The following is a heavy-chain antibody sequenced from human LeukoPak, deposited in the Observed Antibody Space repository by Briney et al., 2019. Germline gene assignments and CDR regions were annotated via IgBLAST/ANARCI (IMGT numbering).Heavy chain of an antibody. CDR1: GFTFSSYG. CDR3: EKGRSVLARTVYYYYGMYV. J-gene: IGHJ6*02. CDR2: ISYDGSDQ. D-gene: IGHD3-3*02. Sequence: GGSLRLSCAGSGFTFSSYGMQGVRQAPGKGLEWVTVISYDGSDQYHADSVKGRFTISRDNSKNTLYLQMNSLRAEDTALSPTEKGRSVLARTVYYYYGMYVCGQGTTVTVSS. V-gene: IGHV3-30*18.